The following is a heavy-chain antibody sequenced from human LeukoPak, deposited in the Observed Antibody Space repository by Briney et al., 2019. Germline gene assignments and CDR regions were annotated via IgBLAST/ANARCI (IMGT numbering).Heavy chain of an antibody. CDR1: GGTLSSYF. D-gene: IGHD6-13*01. Sequence: PSETLSLTCTASGGTLSSYFWSWIRQPPGKGLEWISYIDYSGSTNYNPSLKSRFTISVETSKNHFSLKLNSLTAGDTAVYYCARQPSSWFTSFAAWGQGTLVTVPS. V-gene: IGHV4-59*08. J-gene: IGHJ5*02. CDR3: ARQPSSWFTSFAA. CDR2: IDYSGST.